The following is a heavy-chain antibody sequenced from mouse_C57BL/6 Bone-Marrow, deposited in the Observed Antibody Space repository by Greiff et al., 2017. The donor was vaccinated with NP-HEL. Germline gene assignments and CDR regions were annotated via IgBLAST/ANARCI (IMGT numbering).Heavy chain of an antibody. J-gene: IGHJ4*01. V-gene: IGHV1-82*01. Sequence: VQLQQSGPELVKPGASVKISCKASGYAFSSSWMNWVKQRPGKGLEWIGRIYPGDGDTNYNGKFKGKATLTADKSSSTAYMQLSSLTSEDSAVYFCARCGLITTVVVYAMDYWGQGTSVTVSS. D-gene: IGHD1-1*01. CDR2: IYPGDGDT. CDR3: ARCGLITTVVVYAMDY. CDR1: GYAFSSSW.